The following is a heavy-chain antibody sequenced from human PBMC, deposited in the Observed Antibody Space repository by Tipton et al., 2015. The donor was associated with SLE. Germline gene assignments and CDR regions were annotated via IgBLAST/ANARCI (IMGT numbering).Heavy chain of an antibody. D-gene: IGHD5-24*01. V-gene: IGHV3-21*03. CDR3: ARTSRWLPNFDN. J-gene: IGHJ4*02. CDR1: GFTFSTHA. CDR2: ISSSGSYM. Sequence: GSLRLSCSASGFTFSTHAMHWVRQAPGKGLEWVSSISSSGSYMYYADSLKGRFTISRDNAKNVLFLQMNSLRAEDTAVYYCARTSRWLPNFDNWGQGALVTVSS.